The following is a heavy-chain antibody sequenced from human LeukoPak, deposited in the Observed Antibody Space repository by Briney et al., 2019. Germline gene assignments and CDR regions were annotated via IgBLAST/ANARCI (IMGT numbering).Heavy chain of an antibody. V-gene: IGHV1-2*06. J-gene: IGHJ4*02. CDR3: ARPKYYYDSSGQHYYFDY. Sequence: GASVKVSCKASGYTFTGYYMHWVRQAPGQGLEWMGRINPNSGGTNYAQKFQGRATMTRDTSISTAYMELSRLRSDDTAVYYCARPKYYYDSSGQHYYFDYWGQGTLVTVSS. CDR2: INPNSGGT. CDR1: GYTFTGYY. D-gene: IGHD3-22*01.